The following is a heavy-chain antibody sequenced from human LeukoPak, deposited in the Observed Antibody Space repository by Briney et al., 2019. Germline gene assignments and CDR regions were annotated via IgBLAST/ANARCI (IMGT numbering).Heavy chain of an antibody. J-gene: IGHJ4*02. CDR2: INPYSGDT. D-gene: IGHD5-12*01. CDR1: GYTFTGYY. Sequence: GASVKVSCKASGYTFTGYYMHWVRRAPGQGLEWMGWINPYSGDTMYAQKFQGRVTMTRDTSISTAYMELNRLRSDDTAVYYCARTNGGYEYNWGQGTLVTVSS. CDR3: ARTNGGYEYN. V-gene: IGHV1-2*02.